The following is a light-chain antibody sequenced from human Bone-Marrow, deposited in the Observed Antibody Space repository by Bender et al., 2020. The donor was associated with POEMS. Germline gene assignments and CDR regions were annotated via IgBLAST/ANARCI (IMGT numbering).Light chain of an antibody. Sequence: QSVLTQPPSAAGTPGQRFTITCSGSSSKFGSYPVNWYQQLPGAAHKLVISNNSQRPSGVPDRFSGSNSGTSASLAISGLLSDDEADFYCAPWDDSLNGWVFGGGTKLTVL. J-gene: IGLJ3*02. V-gene: IGLV1-44*01. CDR2: NNS. CDR1: SSKFGSYP. CDR3: APWDDSLNGWV.